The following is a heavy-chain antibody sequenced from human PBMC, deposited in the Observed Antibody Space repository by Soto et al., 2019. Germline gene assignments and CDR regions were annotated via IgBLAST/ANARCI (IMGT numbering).Heavy chain of an antibody. J-gene: IGHJ6*02. V-gene: IGHV4-4*02. D-gene: IGHD3-16*01. CDR1: VGSISSSNW. Sequence: SETLSLTCAVSVGSISSSNWWSWVRQPPGKGLEWIGEIYHSGSTNYNPSLKSRVTISVDKSKNQFSLKLSSVTAADTAVYYCASPGHVWGSYDYYGMDVWGQGTTVTVSS. CDR2: IYHSGST. CDR3: ASPGHVWGSYDYYGMDV.